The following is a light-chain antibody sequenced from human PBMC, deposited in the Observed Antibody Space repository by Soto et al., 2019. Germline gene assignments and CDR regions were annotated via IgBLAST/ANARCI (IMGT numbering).Light chain of an antibody. V-gene: IGKV3-20*01. CDR1: QSLTNNY. CDR3: QQYEAVVT. CDR2: GAS. J-gene: IGKJ1*01. Sequence: EIVLTRSPGTLSLSTGERATLSCRASQSLTNNYFAWYQQKPGRALRLLIDGASTRATGIPDRFSGSGSGTDFTLTISRLEPEDVAVYYCQQYEAVVTFGQGTKLDIK.